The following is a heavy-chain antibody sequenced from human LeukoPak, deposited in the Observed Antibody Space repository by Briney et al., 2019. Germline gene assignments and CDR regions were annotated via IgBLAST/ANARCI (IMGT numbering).Heavy chain of an antibody. CDR1: GYTFTSYG. J-gene: IGHJ5*02. CDR3: ASKRRDKDNWFDP. V-gene: IGHV1-18*01. Sequence: ASVKVSCKASGYTFTSYGISWVRQAPGQGLEWMGWISAYNGNTNYAQKLQGRVTMTTDTSTSTAYMDLRSLRSDDTAVYYCASKRRDKDNWFDPWGQGTLVTVSS. CDR2: ISAYNGNT.